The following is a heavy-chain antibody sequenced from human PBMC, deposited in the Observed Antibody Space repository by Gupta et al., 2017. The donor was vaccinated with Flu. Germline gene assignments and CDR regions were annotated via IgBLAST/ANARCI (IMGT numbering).Heavy chain of an antibody. D-gene: IGHD3-16*01. CDR3: AKSANIRLGELSGLGPFEI. J-gene: IGHJ3*02. V-gene: IGHV3-23*01. CDR1: GFTSRGGA. CDR2: ISISGVST. Sequence: EVQRLESVGGLVRPGGSLRLSGSASGFTSRGGAVRLVWQASGEGLEWVSTISISGVSTFYADSVKGRFTISRDNSKHTVYLQMNSLRAEDTAIYYCAKSANIRLGELSGLGPFEIWGQGTMATVSS.